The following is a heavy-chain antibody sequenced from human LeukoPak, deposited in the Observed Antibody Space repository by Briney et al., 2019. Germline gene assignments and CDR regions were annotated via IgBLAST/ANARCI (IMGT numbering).Heavy chain of an antibody. D-gene: IGHD3-10*01. CDR2: IDPDGSEK. J-gene: IGHJ4*02. V-gene: IGHV3-7*01. Sequence: GRSLRLSCAASGFTFNSYWMSWVRQAPGKGLEWVANIDPDGSEKQYGDSVKGRFTTSRDNAKNSLYLQMNSLRAEDTAIYYCARIYYFGDNNWRYFDNWGQGTLVTVSS. CDR1: GFTFNSYW. CDR3: ARIYYFGDNNWRYFDN.